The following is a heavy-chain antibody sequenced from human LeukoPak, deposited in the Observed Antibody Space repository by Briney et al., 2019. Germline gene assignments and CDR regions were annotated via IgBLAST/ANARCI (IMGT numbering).Heavy chain of an antibody. V-gene: IGHV4-39*01. CDR2: IYYSGST. D-gene: IGHD3-3*01. CDR1: GGSISSYY. J-gene: IGHJ4*02. Sequence: SETLSLTCTVSGGSISSYYWGWIRQPPGKGLEWIGSIYYSGSTYYNPSLKSRVTISVDTSKNQFSLKLSSVTAADTAVYYCARGGRITIFGVVTLFDYWGQGTLVTVSS. CDR3: ARGGRITIFGVVTLFDY.